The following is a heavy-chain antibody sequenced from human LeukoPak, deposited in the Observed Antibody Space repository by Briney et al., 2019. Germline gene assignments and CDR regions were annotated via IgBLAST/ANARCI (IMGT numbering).Heavy chain of an antibody. Sequence: ASVKVSCKASEYTITAHDINWVRQAAGQGPEWMGWMDPNLGHAGYAQQFQGRVALTRDISIGTAYMELTNLRAEDTAIYYCARATGVAGYYYFDYWGQGALVTVSS. V-gene: IGHV1-8*01. CDR1: EYTITAHD. CDR3: ARATGVAGYYYFDY. J-gene: IGHJ4*02. D-gene: IGHD5-12*01. CDR2: MDPNLGHA.